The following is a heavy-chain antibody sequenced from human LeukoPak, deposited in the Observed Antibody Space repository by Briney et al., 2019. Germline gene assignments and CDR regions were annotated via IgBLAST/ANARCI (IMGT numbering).Heavy chain of an antibody. D-gene: IGHD3-22*01. Sequence: ASVKVSCKASGYTFTSYYMHWVRQAPGQGLEWMGIINPSGGSTSYAQKFQGRVTMTRDTSTSTVYMELSSLRSEDTAVYYCARDPRDYYDSSGSYYFDYWGQGTLVTVSS. V-gene: IGHV1-46*01. CDR3: ARDPRDYYDSSGSYYFDY. CDR1: GYTFTSYY. CDR2: INPSGGST. J-gene: IGHJ4*02.